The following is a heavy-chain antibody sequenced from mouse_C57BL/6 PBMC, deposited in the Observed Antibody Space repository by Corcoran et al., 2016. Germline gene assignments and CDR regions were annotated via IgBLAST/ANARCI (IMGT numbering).Heavy chain of an antibody. Sequence: QIQLVQSGPELKKPGETDKISCKASGYTFTTYGMSWVKQAPGKGLKWMGWINTYSGVPTYADDFKGRFAFSLETSASTAYLQINNLKNEDTATCFCARDYGSSSYAMDYWGQGTSVTVSS. CDR2: INTYSGVP. CDR1: GYTFTTYG. CDR3: ARDYGSSSYAMDY. V-gene: IGHV9-3*01. D-gene: IGHD1-1*01. J-gene: IGHJ4*01.